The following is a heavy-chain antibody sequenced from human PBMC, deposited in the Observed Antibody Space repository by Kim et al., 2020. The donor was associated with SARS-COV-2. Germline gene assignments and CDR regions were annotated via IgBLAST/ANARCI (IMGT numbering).Heavy chain of an antibody. CDR1: GGSFSGYY. Sequence: SETLSLTCAVYGGSFSGYYWSWIRQPPGKGLEWIGEINHSGSTNYNPSLKSRVTISVDTSKNQFSLKLSSVTAADTAVYYCARGGYSYGYDVKGFDPWGQGNLVTVSS. CDR3: ARGGYSYGYDVKGFDP. J-gene: IGHJ5*02. CDR2: INHSGST. D-gene: IGHD5-18*01. V-gene: IGHV4-34*01.